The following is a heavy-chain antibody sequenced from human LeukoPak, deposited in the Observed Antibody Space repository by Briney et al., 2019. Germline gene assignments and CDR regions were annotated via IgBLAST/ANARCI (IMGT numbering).Heavy chain of an antibody. D-gene: IGHD1-20*01. J-gene: IGHJ4*02. V-gene: IGHV4-39*07. CDR2: INYSGDT. CDR3: VRLQAITGNFDY. CDR1: GGSISSSSYY. Sequence: SETLSLTSTVSGGSISSSSYYWGWIRQPPGKGLEWIETINYSGDTYYNPSLKSRVTISVGSSKNQFSLKLSSVTAADTAVYYCVRLQAITGNFDYWGQGALVTVSS.